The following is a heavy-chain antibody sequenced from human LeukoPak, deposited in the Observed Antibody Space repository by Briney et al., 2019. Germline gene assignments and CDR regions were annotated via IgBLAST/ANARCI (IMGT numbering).Heavy chain of an antibody. CDR2: IYYSGT. D-gene: IGHD2-2*01. Sequence: PGGSLRLSCAASGFTFSTDNMNWVRQPPGKGLEWIGTIYYSGTYYNPSPKSRVTVSIDTSKNQFSLKLSSVTAADTAVYYCARIGGSRVFGDYWGQGILVTVSS. V-gene: IGHV4-39*01. CDR3: ARIGGSRVFGDY. CDR1: GFTFSTDN. J-gene: IGHJ4*02.